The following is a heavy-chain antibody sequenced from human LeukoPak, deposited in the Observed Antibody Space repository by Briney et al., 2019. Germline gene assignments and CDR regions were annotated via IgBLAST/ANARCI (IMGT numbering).Heavy chain of an antibody. CDR3: ARPELQDGYSPYFDY. D-gene: IGHD5-24*01. Sequence: PGGSLRLSCAASGFTFSSYSMNWVRQAPGKGLEWVSSISSSSSYIYYADSVKGRFTISRDNAKNSLYLQMNSLRAEDTAVYYCARPELQDGYSPYFDYWGQGTLVTVSS. V-gene: IGHV3-21*01. CDR2: ISSSSSYI. CDR1: GFTFSSYS. J-gene: IGHJ4*02.